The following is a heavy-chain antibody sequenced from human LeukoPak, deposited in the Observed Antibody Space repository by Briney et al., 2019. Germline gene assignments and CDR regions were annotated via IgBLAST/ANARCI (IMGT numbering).Heavy chain of an antibody. CDR3: GRGYCGSYFDP. D-gene: IGHD1-26*01. CDR2: IYYSGST. Sequence: PSETLSLTCTVSGGSISSYYWSWIRQPPGKGLEWIGYIYYSGSTNYNPSLKSRVTISVDTSKNQFSLKLSSVTAADTAVYYCGRGYCGSYFDPWGQGTLVTVSS. V-gene: IGHV4-59*01. J-gene: IGHJ5*02. CDR1: GGSISSYY.